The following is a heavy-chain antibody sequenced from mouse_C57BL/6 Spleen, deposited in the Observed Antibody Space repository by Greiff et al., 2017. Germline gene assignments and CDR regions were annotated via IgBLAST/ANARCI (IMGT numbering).Heavy chain of an antibody. Sequence: DVKLVESGGGLVKPGGSLKLSCAASGFTFSDYGMHWVRQAPEKGLEWVAYISSGSSTIYYADPVKGRFTISRDNAKNTLFLQMTSLRSEDTARYYCARERFDYWGQGTTLTVSS. V-gene: IGHV5-17*01. CDR2: ISSGSSTI. CDR1: GFTFSDYG. J-gene: IGHJ2*01. CDR3: ARERFDY.